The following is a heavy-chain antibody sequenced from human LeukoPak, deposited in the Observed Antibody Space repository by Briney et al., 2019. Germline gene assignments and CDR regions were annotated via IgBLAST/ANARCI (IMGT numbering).Heavy chain of an antibody. D-gene: IGHD1-7*01. J-gene: IGHJ4*02. V-gene: IGHV4-59*01. CDR2: IYYSGST. CDR3: ARVVGNYIYYFDF. Sequence: LETLSLTCTVSNGSISSYYWSWIRQPPGKGLEWIGYIYYSGSTNYNSSLKSRVTISVDTSKNQFSLKLSSVTAADTAVYYCARVVGNYIYYFDFWGQGTLVTVSS. CDR1: NGSISSYY.